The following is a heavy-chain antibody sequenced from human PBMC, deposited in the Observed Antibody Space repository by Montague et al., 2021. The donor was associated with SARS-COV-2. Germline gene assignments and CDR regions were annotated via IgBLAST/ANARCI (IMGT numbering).Heavy chain of an antibody. CDR1: SGSISSSTYF. D-gene: IGHD2-2*02. J-gene: IGHJ6*03. CDR3: ARLGEGVVPAPILGVGPYYSYFYMDV. V-gene: IGHV4-39*07. CDR2: INHSGSA. Sequence: SETLSLTCTVSSGSISSSTYFWGWIRQPPGKGLEWIGEINHSGSANYNPSLKRRVTISVDTSKNQFSLKLNSVTAADTAVYYCARLGEGVVPAPILGVGPYYSYFYMDVWGKGATITVSS.